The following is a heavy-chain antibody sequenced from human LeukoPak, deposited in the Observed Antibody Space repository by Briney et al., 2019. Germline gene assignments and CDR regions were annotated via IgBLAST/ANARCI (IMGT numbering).Heavy chain of an antibody. J-gene: IGHJ4*02. CDR1: GYTFTGYF. V-gene: IGHV1-2*02. CDR2: VDPNSGGT. D-gene: IGHD1-1*01. CDR3: ARDVGARTNFDY. Sequence: ASVKVSCKASGYTFTGYFVHWVRQAPGQGLEWMGWVDPNSGGTNYAQKFQGRVTMTRDTSISTAYMELRTLTSDDTAVYYCARDVGARTNFDYWGQGTLVTVSS.